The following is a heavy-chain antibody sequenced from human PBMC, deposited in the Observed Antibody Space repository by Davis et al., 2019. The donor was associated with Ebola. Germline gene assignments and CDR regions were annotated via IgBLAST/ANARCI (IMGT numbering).Heavy chain of an antibody. CDR2: INSDGSST. D-gene: IGHD3-10*01. CDR3: AKDISSGSHWSWYFDL. J-gene: IGHJ2*01. CDR1: GFTFSSYW. V-gene: IGHV3-74*01. Sequence: HTGGSLRLSCAASGFTFSSYWMHWVRQAPGKGLVWVSRINSDGSSTSYADSVKGRFTISRDNAKNTLYLQMNSLRAEDTALYYCAKDISSGSHWSWYFDLWGRGTLVTVSS.